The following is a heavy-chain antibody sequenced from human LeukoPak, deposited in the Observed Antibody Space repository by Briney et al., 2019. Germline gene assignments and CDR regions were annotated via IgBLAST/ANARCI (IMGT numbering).Heavy chain of an antibody. J-gene: IGHJ4*02. CDR1: GFTYDDYA. CDR2: ISWNSGSI. CDR3: AKATRQWLVPPDFDY. D-gene: IGHD6-19*01. V-gene: IGHV3-9*03. Sequence: GGSLRLSCAASGFTYDDYAMHWVRQAPGKGLEWVSGISWNSGSIGYADSVKGRFTISRDNAKNSLYLQMNSLRAEAMALYYCAKATRQWLVPPDFDYWGQGTLVTVSS.